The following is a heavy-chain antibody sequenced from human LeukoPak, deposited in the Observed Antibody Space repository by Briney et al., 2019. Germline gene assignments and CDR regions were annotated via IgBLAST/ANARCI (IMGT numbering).Heavy chain of an antibody. D-gene: IGHD2-21*02. CDR2: INPNSGGT. V-gene: IGHV1-2*02. CDR1: GYTFTGYY. J-gene: IGHJ5*02. CDR3: ARVSCGGDCYLFDP. Sequence: GASVKVSCKASGYTFTGYYMHWVRQAPGQGLEWMGWINPNSGGTNYAQKFQGRVTMTRDTSISTAYMELSRLRSDDTAVYYCARVSCGGDCYLFDPWGQGTLVTVSS.